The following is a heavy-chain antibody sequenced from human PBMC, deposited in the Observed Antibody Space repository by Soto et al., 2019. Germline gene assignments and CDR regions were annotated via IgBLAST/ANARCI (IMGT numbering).Heavy chain of an antibody. CDR2: IYYSGST. CDR1: GGSISSSSYY. Sequence: SETLSLTCTVSGGSISSSSYYWGWIRQPPGKGLEWIGNIYYSGSTYYTPSLKSRVTISVDTSKNQFSLKLSSVTAADTAVYYCAPTSYGSGSYYAFAIWGQGTMVTVSS. V-gene: IGHV4-39*01. J-gene: IGHJ3*02. D-gene: IGHD3-10*01. CDR3: APTSYGSGSYYAFAI.